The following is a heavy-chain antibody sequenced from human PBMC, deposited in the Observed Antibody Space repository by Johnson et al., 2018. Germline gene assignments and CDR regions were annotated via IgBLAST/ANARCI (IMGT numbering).Heavy chain of an antibody. CDR3: AQGAGVWFGESQPDF. Sequence: VQLQESGGGLVQPGGSLRLSCAASGITFNNYWMQWVRQAQGKGLVWVSRITGVGSDTSYADSVKGRFPISRYNAKNTLYLQMNSLRAKDTAVYYCAQGAGVWFGESQPDFWGQGTLVTVSS. CDR1: GITFNNYW. V-gene: IGHV3-74*01. D-gene: IGHD3-10*01. J-gene: IGHJ4*02. CDR2: ITGVGSDT.